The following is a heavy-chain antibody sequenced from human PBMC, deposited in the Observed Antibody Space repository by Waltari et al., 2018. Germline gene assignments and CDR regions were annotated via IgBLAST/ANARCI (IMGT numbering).Heavy chain of an antibody. D-gene: IGHD3-22*01. CDR2: ISSSSSYI. CDR1: GFTLSNYW. CDR3: AREDSSGYLDY. V-gene: IGHV3-21*01. J-gene: IGHJ4*02. Sequence: EVQLVESGGGLVQPGGSLRLSCAASGFTLSNYWIHWVRQAPGKGLEWVSYISSSSSYIYYADSVKGRFTISRDNAKNSLYLQMNSLRAEDTAVYYCAREDSSGYLDYWGQGTLVTVSS.